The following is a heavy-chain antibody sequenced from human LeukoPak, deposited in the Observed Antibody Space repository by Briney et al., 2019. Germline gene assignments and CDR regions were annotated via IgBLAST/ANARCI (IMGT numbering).Heavy chain of an antibody. D-gene: IGHD2-15*01. V-gene: IGHV1-2*02. J-gene: IGHJ4*02. CDR1: GYTFTGYY. CDR3: ARDTIGYCSGGSCYGDY. CDR2: INPNSGGT. Sequence: ASVKVSCKASGYTFTGYYMHWVRQAPGQGLEWMGWINPNSGGTNYAQKFQDRVTMTRDTSISTAYMELSRLRSDDTAVYYCARDTIGYCSGGSCYGDYWGQGTLVTVSS.